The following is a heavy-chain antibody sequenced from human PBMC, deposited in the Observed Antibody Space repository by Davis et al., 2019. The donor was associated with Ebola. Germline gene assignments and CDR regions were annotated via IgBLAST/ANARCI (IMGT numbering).Heavy chain of an antibody. CDR2: INPNSGGT. V-gene: IGHV1-2*02. J-gene: IGHJ3*02. Sequence: ASVKVSCKASGYTFTGYYMHWVRQAPGQGLEWMGWINPNSGGTNYAQKFQGRVTMTRNTSISTAYMELSSLRSEDTAVYYCAFGWEEAFDIWGQGTMVTVSS. CDR3: AFGWEEAFDI. CDR1: GYTFTGYY. D-gene: IGHD1-26*01.